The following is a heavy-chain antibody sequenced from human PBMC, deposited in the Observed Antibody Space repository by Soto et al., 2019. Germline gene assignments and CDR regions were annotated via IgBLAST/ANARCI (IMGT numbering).Heavy chain of an antibody. CDR2: INPSGGST. Sequence: SVKVSCKASGYTFTSYYMHWVRQAPGQGLEWMGIINPSGGSTSYAQKFQGRVTMTRDTSTSTVYMELSSLRSEDTAVYYCARPLLGYSSSWAYYYYGMDVWGQGTTVTVSS. J-gene: IGHJ6*02. CDR3: ARPLLGYSSSWAYYYYGMDV. V-gene: IGHV1-46*01. CDR1: GYTFTSYY. D-gene: IGHD6-13*01.